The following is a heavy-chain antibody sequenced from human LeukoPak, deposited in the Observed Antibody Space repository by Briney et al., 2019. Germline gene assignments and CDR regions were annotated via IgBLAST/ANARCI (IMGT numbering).Heavy chain of an antibody. V-gene: IGHV3-23*01. CDR1: GFTFSSYA. CDR2: ISGSGGST. CDR3: AKVPQLYHYYGMDV. D-gene: IGHD1-1*01. J-gene: IGHJ6*02. Sequence: PGGSLRLSCAASGFTFSSYAMSWVRQAPGKGLEWVSAISGSGGSTYYADSVKGRFTISRDNSKNTLYLQMNSLRVEDTAVYYCAKVPQLYHYYGMDVWGQGTTVTVSS.